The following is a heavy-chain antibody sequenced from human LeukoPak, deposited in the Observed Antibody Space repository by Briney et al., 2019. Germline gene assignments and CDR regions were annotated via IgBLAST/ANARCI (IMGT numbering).Heavy chain of an antibody. J-gene: IGHJ3*02. V-gene: IGHV4-59*08. D-gene: IGHD6-13*01. Sequence: PSETLSLTCTVSDGSISSHYWSWIRQPPGKGLESLGYIYYSGSTNYNPSLKGRVTISLDTSKNQFSLKLGSVTAADTALYYCARRFIGYSSSWGAFDIWGQGTMVTVSS. CDR3: ARRFIGYSSSWGAFDI. CDR1: DGSISSHY. CDR2: IYYSGST.